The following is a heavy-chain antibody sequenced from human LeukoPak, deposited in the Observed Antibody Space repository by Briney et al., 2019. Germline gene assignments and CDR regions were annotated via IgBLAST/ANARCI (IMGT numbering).Heavy chain of an antibody. Sequence: NPSQTLSLTCTVSGGSISSYYWSWIRQPPGKGLEWIGYIYYSGSTNYNPSLKSRVTISVDTSKNQFSLKLSSVTAADTAVYYCARLDYGGNSYYFDYWGQGTLVTVSS. CDR3: ARLDYGGNSYYFDY. CDR1: GGSISSYY. J-gene: IGHJ4*02. V-gene: IGHV4-59*08. CDR2: IYYSGST. D-gene: IGHD4-23*01.